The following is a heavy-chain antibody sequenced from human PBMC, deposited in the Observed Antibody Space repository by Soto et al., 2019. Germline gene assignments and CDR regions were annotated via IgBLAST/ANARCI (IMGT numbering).Heavy chain of an antibody. D-gene: IGHD6-13*01. V-gene: IGHV3-66*01. CDR2: IYTAGST. J-gene: IGHJ4*02. CDR3: ARDSYSRY. CDR1: GFTVSSSY. Sequence: EVQLVESGGGLVQPGGSLRLSCAASGFTVSSSYTSWVRQAPGKGLEWVSVIYTAGSTNYADSVKGRFTISRDNSKNTLYLQMNSLRAEDTAVYYCARDSYSRYWGQGTLVTVSS.